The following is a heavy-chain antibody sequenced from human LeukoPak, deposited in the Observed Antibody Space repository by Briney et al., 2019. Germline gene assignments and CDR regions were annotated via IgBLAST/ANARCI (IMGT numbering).Heavy chain of an antibody. Sequence: SETLSLTCTVSGYSISSGYYWGWIRQPPGEGLEWIGSIYHSGSTYYNPSLKSRVTISVDTSKNQFSLKLSSVTAADTAVYYCARDPGLYSSSSSWFDPWGQGTLVTVSS. CDR1: GYSISSGYY. V-gene: IGHV4-38-2*02. D-gene: IGHD6-6*01. CDR2: IYHSGST. CDR3: ARDPGLYSSSSSWFDP. J-gene: IGHJ5*02.